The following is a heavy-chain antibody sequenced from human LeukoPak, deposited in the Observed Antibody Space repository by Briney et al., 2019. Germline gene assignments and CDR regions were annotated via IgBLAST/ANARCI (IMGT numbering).Heavy chain of an antibody. D-gene: IGHD6-13*01. V-gene: IGHV3-23*01. Sequence: GGSLRLSCAASGFTFSINAMSWVRQAPGKGLEWLSPISGSGNAIYYADSVKGRFTISRDNSKNTLYLQMNSLRAEDTAVYYCAKTFGIAAAGNGYWGQGTLVTVSS. CDR2: ISGSGNAI. CDR1: GFTFSINA. CDR3: AKTFGIAAAGNGY. J-gene: IGHJ4*02.